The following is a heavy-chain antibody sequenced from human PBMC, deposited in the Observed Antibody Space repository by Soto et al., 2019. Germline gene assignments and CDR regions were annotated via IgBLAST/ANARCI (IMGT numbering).Heavy chain of an antibody. V-gene: IGHV1-69*02. J-gene: IGHJ4*02. CDR2: IIPILGIA. CDR3: ARVVMSGYDRDY. CDR1: GGTFSSYT. Sequence: ASVKVSCKASGGTFSSYTISWVRQAPGQGLEWMGRIIPILGIANYAQKFQGRVTITADKSTSTAYMELSSLRSEDTAVYYCARVVMSGYDRDYWGQGTLVTVSS. D-gene: IGHD5-12*01.